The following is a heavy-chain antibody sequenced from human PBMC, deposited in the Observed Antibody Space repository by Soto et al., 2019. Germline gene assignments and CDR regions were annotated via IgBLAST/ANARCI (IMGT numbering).Heavy chain of an antibody. J-gene: IGHJ4*02. D-gene: IGHD5-12*01. CDR3: AREVFDGYRGFDY. Sequence: SETLSLTCTVSGGSISSGGYYWSWIRQHPGKGLEWIGYIYYSGSTYYNPSLKSRVTISVDTSKNQFSLKLSSVTAADTAVYYCAREVFDGYRGFDYWGQGTLVTVSS. V-gene: IGHV4-31*03. CDR2: IYYSGST. CDR1: GGSISSGGYY.